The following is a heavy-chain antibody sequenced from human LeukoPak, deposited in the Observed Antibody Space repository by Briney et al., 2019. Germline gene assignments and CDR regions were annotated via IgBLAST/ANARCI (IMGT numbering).Heavy chain of an antibody. CDR3: ASVALYYYDSSGYGPFDY. Sequence: SVKVSCKASGGTFSSYTISWVRQAPGQGLEWMGRIIPILGIANYAQKFQGRVTITADKSTSTAYMELSSLRSEDTAVYYCASVALYYYDSSGYGPFDYWGQGTLVTVSS. V-gene: IGHV1-69*02. CDR1: GGTFSSYT. J-gene: IGHJ4*02. D-gene: IGHD3-22*01. CDR2: IIPILGIA.